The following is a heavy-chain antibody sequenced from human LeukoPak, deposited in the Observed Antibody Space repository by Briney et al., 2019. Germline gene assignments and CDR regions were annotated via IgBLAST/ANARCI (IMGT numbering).Heavy chain of an antibody. CDR1: GFTFSSYA. CDR2: IRYDGSNK. V-gene: IGHV3-30*02. D-gene: IGHD4-23*01. J-gene: IGHJ4*02. Sequence: GGSLRLSCAASGFTFSSYAMHWVRQAPGKGLEWVAFIRYDGSNKYYAGSVKGRFTISRDNSKNTLYLQMNSLRAEDTAVYYCAKETDYGGNPYYFDYWGQGTLVTVSS. CDR3: AKETDYGGNPYYFDY.